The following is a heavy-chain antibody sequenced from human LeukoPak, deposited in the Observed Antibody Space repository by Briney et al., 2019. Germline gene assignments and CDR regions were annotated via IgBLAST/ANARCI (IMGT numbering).Heavy chain of an antibody. D-gene: IGHD1-14*01. V-gene: IGHV4-30-2*01. CDR3: ARQGSRVTPNLEYFQH. CDR2: IYHSGST. J-gene: IGHJ1*01. Sequence: SETLSLTCTVSGGSISSGGYYWSWIRQPPGKGLEWIGYIYHSGSTYYNPSLKSRVTISVDRSKNQFSLKLSSVTAADTAVYYCARQGSRVTPNLEYFQHWGQGTLVTVSS. CDR1: GGSISSGGYY.